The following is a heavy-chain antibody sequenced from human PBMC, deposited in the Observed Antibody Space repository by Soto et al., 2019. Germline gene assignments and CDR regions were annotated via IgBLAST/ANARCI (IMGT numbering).Heavy chain of an antibody. Sequence: LRLSCAASGFTFSSYAVSWARQTPGKGLEWVATISASGAYTYYADSVKGRFTISRDNSKNTLYLQMRSLRAGDTATYYCAKEVIAARPYYFDYWGQGXLVTVYS. J-gene: IGHJ4*02. CDR2: ISASGAYT. CDR3: AKEVIAARPYYFDY. CDR1: GFTFSSYA. D-gene: IGHD6-6*01. V-gene: IGHV3-23*01.